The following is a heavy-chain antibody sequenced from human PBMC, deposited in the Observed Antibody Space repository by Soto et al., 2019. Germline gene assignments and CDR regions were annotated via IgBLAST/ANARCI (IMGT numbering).Heavy chain of an antibody. CDR2: IYYSGST. J-gene: IGHJ4*02. CDR1: GGSVSSGSYY. D-gene: IGHD3-16*01. Sequence: SETLSLTCTVSGGSVSSGSYYWSWIRQPPGKGLEWIGYIYYSGSTNYNPSLKSRVTISVDTSKNQFSLKLSSVTAADTAVYYCARGSLWATFDYWGQGTLVTVSS. V-gene: IGHV4-61*01. CDR3: ARGSLWATFDY.